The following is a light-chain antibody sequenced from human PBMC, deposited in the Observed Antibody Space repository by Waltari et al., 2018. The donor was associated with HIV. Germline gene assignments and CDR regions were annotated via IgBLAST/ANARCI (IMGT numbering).Light chain of an antibody. V-gene: IGKV3-20*01. CDR3: QQYGRSLWT. CDR1: QSVGANY. J-gene: IGKJ1*01. CDR2: ATS. Sequence: EIVLTQSPGTLSLSPGDRAPLSCRASQSVGANYLGWYQQKRGQAPRLVMYATSSRATGVPDRFNGSGSGTAFTLTISRLEPEDSAVYFCQQYGRSLWTFGQGTRVEVK.